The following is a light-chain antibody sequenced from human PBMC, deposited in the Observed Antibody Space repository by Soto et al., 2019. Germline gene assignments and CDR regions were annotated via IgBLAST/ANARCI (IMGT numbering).Light chain of an antibody. CDR3: QQYNNWPPWT. J-gene: IGKJ1*01. CDR2: GAS. Sequence: EIVLTQSPATLSSFPGDRVTLSCRASQYINTRLAWYQHRPGQAPRLLIYGASTRATGISARFSGSGSGTEFTLTISSLQSEDFAIYYCQQYNNWPPWTFGQGTRWIS. V-gene: IGKV3-15*01. CDR1: QYINTR.